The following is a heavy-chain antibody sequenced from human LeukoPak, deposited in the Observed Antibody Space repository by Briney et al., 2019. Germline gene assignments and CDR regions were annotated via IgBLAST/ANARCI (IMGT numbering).Heavy chain of an antibody. CDR1: GFTFSRYS. J-gene: IGHJ4*02. V-gene: IGHV3-21*01. D-gene: IGHD1-26*01. CDR2: IGGASTSI. Sequence: GGSLRLSCAASGFTFSRYSMNWVRQAPGKGLEWVSSIGGASTSIYYANSVKGRFTISGDNAKNSLSLQMNSLTAEDTAVYYCARENSEAFDYWGQGTLVTVSS. CDR3: ARENSEAFDY.